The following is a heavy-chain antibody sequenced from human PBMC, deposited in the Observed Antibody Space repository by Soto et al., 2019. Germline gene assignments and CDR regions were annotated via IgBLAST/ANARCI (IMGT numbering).Heavy chain of an antibody. Sequence: QVQLVQSGAEVEKPGASVKVSCKPSGYTFTSYGISWVRQAPGQGLEWLGWISAYNGHTNYAQKLQGRVTMTTDTSTSTVYMELRNLRSDDTAVYYCARDLGSSSGGGCDRNWFDPWGQGTLVTVSS. D-gene: IGHD2-15*01. CDR1: GYTFTSYG. CDR2: ISAYNGHT. J-gene: IGHJ5*02. V-gene: IGHV1-18*01. CDR3: ARDLGSSSGGGCDRNWFDP.